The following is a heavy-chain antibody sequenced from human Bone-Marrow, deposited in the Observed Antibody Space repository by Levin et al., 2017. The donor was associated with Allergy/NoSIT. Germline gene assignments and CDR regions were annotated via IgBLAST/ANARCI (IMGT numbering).Heavy chain of an antibody. CDR3: ARDRGECRDIVCLGHYYMDV. CDR1: GFSFSSNA. CDR2: ITGGGHRA. D-gene: IGHD2-15*01. J-gene: IGHJ6*03. Sequence: QAGGSLRLSCAASGFSFSSNAMSWVRQAPGKGLEWVSSITGGGHRAFYADSVKGRFTFSRDNSKNTLYLQMNTLRAEDTAIYYCARDRGECRDIVCLGHYYMDVWGKGTTVTVSS. V-gene: IGHV3-23*01.